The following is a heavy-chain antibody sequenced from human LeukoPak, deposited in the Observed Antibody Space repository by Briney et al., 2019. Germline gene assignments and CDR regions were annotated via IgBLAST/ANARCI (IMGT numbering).Heavy chain of an antibody. CDR2: INHSGST. D-gene: IGHD2-2*01. Sequence: PSETLSLTCAVYGGSFSGYYWSWIRQPPGKGMEWIGEINHSGSTNYNPSLQSRVTISVDTSKNQFSLKLSSVTAADTAVYYCARGPDIVVVPAAAYFDYWGQGTLVTVSS. V-gene: IGHV4-34*01. J-gene: IGHJ4*02. CDR3: ARGPDIVVVPAAAYFDY. CDR1: GGSFSGYY.